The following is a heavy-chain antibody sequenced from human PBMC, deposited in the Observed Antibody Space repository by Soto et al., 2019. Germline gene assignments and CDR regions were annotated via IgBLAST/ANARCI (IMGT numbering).Heavy chain of an antibody. CDR3: ARGPRVSSTGTGAH. CDR2: ISDDGSTA. J-gene: IGHJ4*02. CDR1: GFTFSAYW. V-gene: IGHV3-74*01. D-gene: IGHD1-1*01. Sequence: GGSLRLSCAVSGFTFSAYWMHWVRQVPGKGLTWVSRISDDGSTATYADSVKGRFVISRDNAKNSLYLEMNTLRVDDSGLYYCARGPRVSSTGTGAHWGRGTLVTVSS.